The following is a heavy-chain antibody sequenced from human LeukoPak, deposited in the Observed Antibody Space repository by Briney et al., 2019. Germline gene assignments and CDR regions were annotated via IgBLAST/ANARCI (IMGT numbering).Heavy chain of an antibody. CDR3: ARDGYYDFWSGYYSHYYYYMDV. V-gene: IGHV3-11*04. Sequence: PGGSLRLSCAASGFTFSDYYMSWIRQAPGKGLEWVSYISSSGSTIYYADSVKGRFTISRDNVKNSLYLQMNSLRAEDTAVYYCARDGYYDFWSGYYSHYYYYMDVWGKGTTVTVSS. CDR2: ISSSGSTI. CDR1: GFTFSDYY. J-gene: IGHJ6*03. D-gene: IGHD3-3*01.